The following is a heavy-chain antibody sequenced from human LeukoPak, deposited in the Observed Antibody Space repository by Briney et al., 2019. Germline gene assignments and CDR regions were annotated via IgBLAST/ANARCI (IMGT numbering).Heavy chain of an antibody. CDR1: GFTFSSYA. D-gene: IGHD5-18*01. J-gene: IGHJ4*02. V-gene: IGHV3-30-3*01. Sequence: QPGRSLRLSCAASGFTFSSYAMPWVRQAPGKGLEWVAVISYDGSNKYYADSVKGRFTISRDNSKNTLYLQMNSLRAEDTAVYYCARAHVGIPRGYSYGPRTDFDYWGQGTLVTVSS. CDR3: ARAHVGIPRGYSYGPRTDFDY. CDR2: ISYDGSNK.